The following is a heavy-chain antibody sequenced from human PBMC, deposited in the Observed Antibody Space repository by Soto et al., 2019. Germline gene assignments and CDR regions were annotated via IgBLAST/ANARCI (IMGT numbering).Heavy chain of an antibody. J-gene: IGHJ4*02. Sequence: ESGGVLVQPGGSLRLSCAASGFTFSGYAMSWVRQAPGKGLEWVSAISGVDGSTYYAESVKGRFTISRDNSKKTLYLLMNSLRAEDTAVYYCAKDDGGYHSYSDQWGQGTLVTVSS. CDR2: ISGVDGST. CDR1: GFTFSGYA. CDR3: AKDDGGYHSYSDQ. D-gene: IGHD3-22*01. V-gene: IGHV3-23*01.